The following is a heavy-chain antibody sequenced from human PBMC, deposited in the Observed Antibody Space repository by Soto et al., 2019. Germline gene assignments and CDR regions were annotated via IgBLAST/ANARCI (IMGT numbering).Heavy chain of an antibody. Sequence: SETLSLTCTVSGGSVSSYYWSWIRQPAGKGLEWIGRIYTSGSTNYNPSLKSRVTVSVDTSKNQFSLKLSSVTAADTAVYYCARSIAAVAYDWFDPWARGPWSPSPQ. CDR2: IYTSGST. CDR1: GGSVSSYY. D-gene: IGHD6-13*01. V-gene: IGHV4-4*07. CDR3: ARSIAAVAYDWFDP. J-gene: IGHJ5*02.